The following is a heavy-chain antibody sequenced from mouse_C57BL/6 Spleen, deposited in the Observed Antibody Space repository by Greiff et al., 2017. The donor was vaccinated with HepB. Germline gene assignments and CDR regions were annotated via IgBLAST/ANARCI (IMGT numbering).Heavy chain of an antibody. CDR3: ARALRRYYVDY. CDR2: IRNKANGYTT. Sequence: EVQLVESGGGLVQPGGSLSLSCAASGFTFTDYYMSWVRQPPGKALEWLGFIRNKANGYTTEYSASVKGRFTISRDNSQSILYLQMNALRAEDSATYYCARALRRYYVDYWGQGTTLTVSS. D-gene: IGHD1-1*01. J-gene: IGHJ2*01. CDR1: GFTFTDYY. V-gene: IGHV7-3*01.